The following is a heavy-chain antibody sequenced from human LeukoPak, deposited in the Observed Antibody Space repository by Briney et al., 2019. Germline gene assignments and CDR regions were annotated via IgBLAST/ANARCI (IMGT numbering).Heavy chain of an antibody. CDR1: GYTFTSYY. J-gene: IGHJ3*02. D-gene: IGHD4-17*01. CDR3: ARESSVTDAFDI. V-gene: IGHV1-46*03. Sequence: GASVKVSCKASGYTFTSYYMHWVRQAPGQGLEWMGIINPSGGSTSYAQEFQGRVTMTRDTSTSTVYMELSSLRSEDTAVYYCARESSVTDAFDIWGQGTMVTVSS. CDR2: INPSGGST.